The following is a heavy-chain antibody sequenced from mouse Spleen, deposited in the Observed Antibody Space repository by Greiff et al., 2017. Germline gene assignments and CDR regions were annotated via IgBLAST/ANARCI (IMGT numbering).Heavy chain of an antibody. D-gene: IGHD2-1*01. Sequence: QVQLQQPGAELVKPGASVKLSCKASGYTFTSYWMHWVKQRPGQGLEWIGEINPSNGRTNYNEKFKSKATLTVDKSSSTAYMQLSSLTSEDSAVYYCAPYGNWYFDVWGAGTTVTVSS. J-gene: IGHJ1*01. CDR3: APYGNWYFDV. CDR1: GYTFTSYW. V-gene: IGHV1S81*02. CDR2: INPSNGRT.